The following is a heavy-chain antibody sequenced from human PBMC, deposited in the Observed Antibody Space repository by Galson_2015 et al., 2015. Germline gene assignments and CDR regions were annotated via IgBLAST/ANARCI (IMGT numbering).Heavy chain of an antibody. J-gene: IGHJ3*02. CDR3: ARDYCSSTSCYSDAFDI. V-gene: IGHV3-33*01. CDR1: GFTFSSYG. Sequence: YLRLSCAASGFTFSSYGMHWVRQAPGKGLEWVAVIWYDGSNKYYADSVKGRFTISRDNSKNTLYLQMNSLRAEDTAVYYCARDYCSSTSCYSDAFDIWGQGTMVTVSS. D-gene: IGHD2-2*01. CDR2: IWYDGSNK.